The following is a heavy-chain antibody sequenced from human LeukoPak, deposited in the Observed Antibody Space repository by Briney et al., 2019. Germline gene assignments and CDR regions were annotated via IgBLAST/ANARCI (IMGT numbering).Heavy chain of an antibody. CDR1: GFTFDDYA. J-gene: IGHJ4*02. CDR3: AGGWLPDKNDF. D-gene: IGHD5-24*01. CDR2: INWNSDSI. V-gene: IGHV3-9*01. Sequence: QPGRSLRLSCAVSGFTFDDYAMHWVRQVPGKGLEWVSGINWNSDSIGYADSVKGRFTTSRDNAKNSLYLQMNSLRAEDTAFYYCAGGWLPDKNDFWGQGTLVTVSS.